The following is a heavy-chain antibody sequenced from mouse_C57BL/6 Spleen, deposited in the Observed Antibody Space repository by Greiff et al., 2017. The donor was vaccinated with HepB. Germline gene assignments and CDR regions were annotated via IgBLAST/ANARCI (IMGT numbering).Heavy chain of an antibody. CDR2: ISSGGSYT. CDR1: GFTFSSYG. J-gene: IGHJ3*01. Sequence: EVKLMESGGDLVKPGGSLKLSCAASGFTFSSYGMSWVRQTPDKRLEWVATISSGGSYTYYPDSVKGRFTISRDNAKNTLYLQMSSLKSEDTAMYYCARHKGLGDGYSFAYWGQGTLVTVSA. CDR3: ARHKGLGDGYSFAY. D-gene: IGHD2-3*01. V-gene: IGHV5-6*01.